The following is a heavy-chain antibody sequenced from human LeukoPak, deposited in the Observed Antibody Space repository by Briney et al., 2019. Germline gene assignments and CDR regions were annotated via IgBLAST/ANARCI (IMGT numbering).Heavy chain of an antibody. CDR2: IRTRTNNYAT. J-gene: IGHJ6*02. CDR3: IRGSTNEHYYGMDV. D-gene: IGHD2/OR15-2a*01. CDR1: GFTFSGSA. Sequence: GGSLRLSCAASGFTFSGSAMHWVRQASGKGLEWVGRIRTRTNNYATAYAASVQGRLTISRDDSKNTAYLLMNSLKTEDTAVYYCIRGSTNEHYYGMDVWGQGTTVTVSS. V-gene: IGHV3-73*01.